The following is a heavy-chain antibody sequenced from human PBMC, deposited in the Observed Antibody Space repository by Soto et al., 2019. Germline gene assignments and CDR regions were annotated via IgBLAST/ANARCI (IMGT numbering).Heavy chain of an antibody. CDR1: GGTFSSYA. Sequence: SVKVSCKASGGTFSSYAISWVRQAPGQGLEWMGGIIPIFGTANYAQKFQGRVTITADESTSTAYMELSSLRSEDTAVYYCARSGQWLVRTGEYFQHWGQGTLVTVSS. D-gene: IGHD6-19*01. V-gene: IGHV1-69*13. CDR3: ARSGQWLVRTGEYFQH. J-gene: IGHJ1*01. CDR2: IIPIFGTA.